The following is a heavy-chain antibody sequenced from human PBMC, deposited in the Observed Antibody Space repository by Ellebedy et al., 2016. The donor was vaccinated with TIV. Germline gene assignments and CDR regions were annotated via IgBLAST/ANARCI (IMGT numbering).Heavy chain of an antibody. Sequence: GESLKISCAASGFTFSSFGMNWVRQASGKGLEWVSSIDSSTSYIYSADSVKGRFTISRDNAKNSLYLHMNSLRAEDTAVYYCAKLPVAYNWNYADDYWGQGTLVTVYS. CDR1: GFTFSSFG. V-gene: IGHV3-21*06. CDR2: IDSSTSYI. CDR3: AKLPVAYNWNYADDY. D-gene: IGHD1-7*01. J-gene: IGHJ4*02.